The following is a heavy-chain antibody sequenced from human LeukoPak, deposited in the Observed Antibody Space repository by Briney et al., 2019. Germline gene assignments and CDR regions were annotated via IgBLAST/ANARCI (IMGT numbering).Heavy chain of an antibody. CDR1: GYTFYSYG. D-gene: IGHD6-19*01. J-gene: IGHJ4*02. Sequence: ASVKVSCKASGYTFYSYGITWVRQAPGQGLEWMGWISAYNGNIKYAQNLQGRVSMTTDTATTTAYMELSSLRSDDTAVYYCARTPGIEVARRDFWGQGTLVTVSS. CDR2: ISAYNGNI. CDR3: ARTPGIEVARRDF. V-gene: IGHV1-18*01.